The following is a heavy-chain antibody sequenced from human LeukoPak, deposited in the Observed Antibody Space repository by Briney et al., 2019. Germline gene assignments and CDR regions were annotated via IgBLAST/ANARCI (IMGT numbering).Heavy chain of an antibody. V-gene: IGHV3-23*01. CDR3: AKSFNIVVVPAAANAFDI. Sequence: GGSLRLSCAASGFTFSSYAMSWVRQAPGKGLEWVSAISGSGGSTYYADSVKGRFTISRDNSKNTLYLQMNSLRAEDTAVYYCAKSFNIVVVPAAANAFDIWGQGTMVTVSS. D-gene: IGHD2-2*01. CDR1: GFTFSSYA. CDR2: ISGSGGST. J-gene: IGHJ3*02.